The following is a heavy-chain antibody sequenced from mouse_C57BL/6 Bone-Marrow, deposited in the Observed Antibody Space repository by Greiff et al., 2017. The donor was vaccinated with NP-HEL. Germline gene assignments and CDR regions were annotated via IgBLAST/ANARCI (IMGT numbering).Heavy chain of an antibody. V-gene: IGHV1-64*01. CDR3: ARYYYGSRGWYFDV. CDR2: IHPNSGST. Sequence: QVQLQQPGAELVKPGASVKLSCKASGYTFTSYWRHGGKRRPGQGLGGIGMIHPNSGSTNYNERFKTKATLTVDKPSSTAYMQLSSLTSEDSAVYYCARYYYGSRGWYFDVWGTGTTVTVSS. J-gene: IGHJ1*03. CDR1: GYTFTSYW. D-gene: IGHD1-1*01.